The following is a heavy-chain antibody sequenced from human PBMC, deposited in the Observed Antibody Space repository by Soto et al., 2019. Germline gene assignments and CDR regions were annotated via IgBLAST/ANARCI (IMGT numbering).Heavy chain of an antibody. J-gene: IGHJ3*02. CDR2: IYYSGST. CDR3: ARAQTRVRADAFDI. V-gene: IGHV4-59*01. D-gene: IGHD3-10*01. Sequence: ASETLSLTCTVSGGSISSYYWSWIRQPPGKGLEWIGYIYYSGSTNYNPSLKSRVTISVDTSKNQFSLKLSSVTAADTAVYYCARAQTRVRADAFDIWGQGTMVTVS. CDR1: GGSISSYY.